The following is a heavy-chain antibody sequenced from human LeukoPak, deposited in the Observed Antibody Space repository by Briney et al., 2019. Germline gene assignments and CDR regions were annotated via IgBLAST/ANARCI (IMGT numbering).Heavy chain of an antibody. V-gene: IGHV4-59*01. CDR3: ASSHGDSSWVHDAFDI. J-gene: IGHJ3*02. CDR2: FYYSGST. D-gene: IGHD6-19*01. CDR1: GGSISSYY. Sequence: SETLSLTCTVSGGSISSYYWSWIRQPPGKGLEWIGYFYYSGSTNYNPSLKSRVTISVDTSKNQFSLKLSSVTAADTAVYYCASSHGDSSWVHDAFDIWGQGTMVTVSS.